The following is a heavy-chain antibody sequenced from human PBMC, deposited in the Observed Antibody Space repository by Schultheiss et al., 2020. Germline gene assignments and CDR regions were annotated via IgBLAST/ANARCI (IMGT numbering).Heavy chain of an antibody. V-gene: IGHV2-26*01. CDR3: ARIWVAVGGGSYYFSRLKKDYFDY. D-gene: IGHD1-26*01. Sequence: SWIRQPPGKGLEWLAHIFSNDEKSYSTSLKSRLTISKDTSKSQVVLTMTNMDPVDTATYYCARIWVAVGGGSYYFSRLKKDYFDYWGQGTLVTVSS. CDR2: IFSNDEK. J-gene: IGHJ4*02.